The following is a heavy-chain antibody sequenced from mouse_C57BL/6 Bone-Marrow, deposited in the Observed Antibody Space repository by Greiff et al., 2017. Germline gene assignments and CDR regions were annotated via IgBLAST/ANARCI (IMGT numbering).Heavy chain of an antibody. Sequence: VQLKESGGGLVQPGGSMKLSCVASGFTFSNYWMNWVRQSPEKGLEWVAQIRLKSDNYATHYAESVKGRFTISRDDSKSSVYLQMNNLRAEDTGIYYCTGGGGYYVYYFDYWGQGTTLTVSS. D-gene: IGHD2-3*01. CDR3: TGGGGYYVYYFDY. CDR1: GFTFSNYW. V-gene: IGHV6-3*01. CDR2: IRLKSDNYAT. J-gene: IGHJ2*01.